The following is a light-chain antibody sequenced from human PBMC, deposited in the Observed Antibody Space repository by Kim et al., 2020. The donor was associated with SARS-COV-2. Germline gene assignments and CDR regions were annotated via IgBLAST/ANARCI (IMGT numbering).Light chain of an antibody. Sequence: QSVLTQSPSASGTPGQRVAISCSGSSTNIGGNTVNWYQQLPGTAPKLLIYSNNQRPSGVPDRFSASMSGTSASLAISGLQSEDEADYYCAAWDDSLNGYVFGTGTKVTVL. V-gene: IGLV1-44*01. CDR3: AAWDDSLNGYV. CDR2: SNN. CDR1: STNIGGNT. J-gene: IGLJ1*01.